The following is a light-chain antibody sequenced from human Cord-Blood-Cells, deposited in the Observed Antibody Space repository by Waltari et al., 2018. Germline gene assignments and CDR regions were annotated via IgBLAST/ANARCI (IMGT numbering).Light chain of an antibody. V-gene: IGLV4-60*03. CDR2: LEGSGSY. J-gene: IGLJ1*01. Sequence: QPVLTQSPSASASLGSSVKLTCTLSSGHSSYIIAWHQQQPGKAPRYLMKLEGSGSYNKGSGVPDRFSGSSSGADCYLTISNLQSEDEADYYCETWDSNTHVFGTGTKVTVL. CDR1: SGHSSYI. CDR3: ETWDSNTHV.